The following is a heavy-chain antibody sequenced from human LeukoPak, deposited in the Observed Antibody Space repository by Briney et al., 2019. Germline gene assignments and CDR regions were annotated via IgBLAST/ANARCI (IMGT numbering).Heavy chain of an antibody. D-gene: IGHD3-16*02. Sequence: PGRSLRLSCTASGFNFGIYGMHWVRQAPGKGLEWVAVMWDDGTNEYYVESVKGRFTISRDNGKRTLYLQMNSLRVEDTAVYYCARDGDYVWGSYRSPNGMDVWGQGTTVTVSS. CDR1: GFNFGIYG. V-gene: IGHV3-33*01. CDR2: MWDDGTNE. J-gene: IGHJ6*02. CDR3: ARDGDYVWGSYRSPNGMDV.